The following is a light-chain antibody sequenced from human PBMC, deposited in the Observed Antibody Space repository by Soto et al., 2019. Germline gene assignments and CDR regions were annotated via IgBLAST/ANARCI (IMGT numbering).Light chain of an antibody. CDR2: EVT. J-gene: IGLJ1*01. Sequence: QPVLTQPPSASGSPGQSVTISCTGTSSDVGGYNYVSWYQQHPGKAPKLMIYEVTKRPSGVPDRFSGSKSGNTASLTVSGLQAEDEADYFCCSHAGDNTYVFGTGTKVTVL. CDR3: CSHAGDNTYV. CDR1: SSDVGGYNY. V-gene: IGLV2-8*01.